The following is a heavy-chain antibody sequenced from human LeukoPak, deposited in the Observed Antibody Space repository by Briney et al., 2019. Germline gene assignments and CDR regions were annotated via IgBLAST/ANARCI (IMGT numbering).Heavy chain of an antibody. CDR2: ISSNGGST. D-gene: IGHD3-16*01. CDR3: ARVGDLDAFDI. Sequence: PGGSLRLSCAASGFTFSSYAMHWVRQAPGKGLEYVSAISSNGGSTYYANSVKGRITISRDNSKNTLYLQMGSLRAEDMAVYYCARVGDLDAFDIWGQGTMVTVSS. V-gene: IGHV3-64*01. J-gene: IGHJ3*02. CDR1: GFTFSSYA.